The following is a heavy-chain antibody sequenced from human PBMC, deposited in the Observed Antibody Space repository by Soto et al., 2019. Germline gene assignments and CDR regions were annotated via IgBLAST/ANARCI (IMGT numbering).Heavy chain of an antibody. CDR2: IYPGDSDT. D-gene: IGHD3-16*01. CDR1: GYSFTSYW. Sequence: PGESLKISCKGSGYSFTSYWIGWVRQMPGKGLEWMGIIYPGDSDTRYSPSFQGQVTISADKSISTAYLQWSSLKASETAMYYCARHARYYDYVWGSYRYKPKPAYFDYWGQGTLVTVSS. V-gene: IGHV5-51*01. CDR3: ARHARYYDYVWGSYRYKPKPAYFDY. J-gene: IGHJ4*02.